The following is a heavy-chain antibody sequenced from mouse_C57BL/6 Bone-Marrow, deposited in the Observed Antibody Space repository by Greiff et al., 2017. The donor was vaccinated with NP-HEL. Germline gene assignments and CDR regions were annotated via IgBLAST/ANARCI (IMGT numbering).Heavy chain of an antibody. CDR3: ARGRLRRRVMGC. CDR1: GYTFTDYY. J-gene: IGHJ4*01. Sequence: QVQLKHSGPELVKPGASVKISCKASGYTFTDYYINWVTQRPGPGLEWIGWIFPGSGSTYYNEKFKGKATLTVDKSSSTASMLLSNLTSEYSAVYFCARGRLRRRVMGCWGQGTSGTVSS. CDR2: IFPGSGST. V-gene: IGHV1-75*01. D-gene: IGHD2-4*01.